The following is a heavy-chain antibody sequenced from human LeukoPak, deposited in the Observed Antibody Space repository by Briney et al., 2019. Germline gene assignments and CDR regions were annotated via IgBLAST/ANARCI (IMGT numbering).Heavy chain of an antibody. J-gene: IGHJ4*02. Sequence: GGSLRLSCAASGFTFSSYAMTWVRQAPGKGLEWVSLISGSGVNTYYADSVKGRFTISRDNSKNTLSLQMNSLRAEDTAVYYCARRGRGYSDGGGDDYWGQGTVVTVSS. CDR1: GFTFSSYA. CDR2: ISGSGVNT. V-gene: IGHV3-23*01. CDR3: ARRGRGYSDGGGDDY. D-gene: IGHD5-18*01.